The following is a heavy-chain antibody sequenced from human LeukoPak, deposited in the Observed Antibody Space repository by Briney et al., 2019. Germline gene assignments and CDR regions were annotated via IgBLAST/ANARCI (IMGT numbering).Heavy chain of an antibody. CDR2: IYYSGST. D-gene: IGHD1-26*01. CDR3: ARFQVRTIIVGAIENAFDI. J-gene: IGHJ3*02. Sequence: SETLSLTCTVSGGSISSGDYYWSWIRQPPGKGLEWIGYIYYSGSTYYNPSLKSRVTISVDTSKNQFSLKLSSVTAADTAVYYCARFQVRTIIVGAIENAFDIWGQGTMVTVSS. CDR1: GGSISSGDYY. V-gene: IGHV4-30-4*01.